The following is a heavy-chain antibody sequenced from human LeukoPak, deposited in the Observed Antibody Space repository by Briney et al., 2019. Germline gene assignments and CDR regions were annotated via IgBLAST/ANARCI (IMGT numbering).Heavy chain of an antibody. D-gene: IGHD5-18*01. CDR2: ISYDGSNK. CDR1: GFTFSSYG. Sequence: PGRSLRLSCAASGFTFSSYGMHWVRQAPGKGLEWVAVISYDGSNKYYADSVKGRFTISRDNSKNTLYLQMNSLRAEDTAVYYCARASGGYSYGYERRVFDYWGQGTLVTVSS. V-gene: IGHV3-30*03. J-gene: IGHJ4*02. CDR3: ARASGGYSYGYERRVFDY.